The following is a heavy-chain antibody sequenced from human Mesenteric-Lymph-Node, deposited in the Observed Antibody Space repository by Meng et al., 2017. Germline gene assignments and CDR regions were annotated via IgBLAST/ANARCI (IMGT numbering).Heavy chain of an antibody. D-gene: IGHD3-3*01. Sequence: HVQLQQWVAGALKPSETLSLTCPVYGGSVSGYYWSWIRQPPGKGLEWIGEINHSGSTNYNPSLKSRVTISVDTSKNQFSLKLSSVTAADTAVYYCARTLRFLEWLLDYWGQGTLVTVSS. J-gene: IGHJ4*02. CDR1: GGSVSGYY. CDR2: INHSGST. CDR3: ARTLRFLEWLLDY. V-gene: IGHV4-34*01.